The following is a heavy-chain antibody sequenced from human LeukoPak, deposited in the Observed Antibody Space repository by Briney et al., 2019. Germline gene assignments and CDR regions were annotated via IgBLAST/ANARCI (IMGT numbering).Heavy chain of an antibody. CDR2: IYHSGST. Sequence: SETLSLTCTVSGASITSSGYYWGRIRQPPGKGLEWIGTIYHSGSTYYNPSLKSRVTISVDTPKNQFSLKLSSVTAADTAVYYCAGTYYYDSSGYYYPGGYWGQGTLVTVSS. CDR1: GASITSSGYY. CDR3: AGTYYYDSSGYYYPGGY. D-gene: IGHD3-22*01. V-gene: IGHV4-39*07. J-gene: IGHJ4*02.